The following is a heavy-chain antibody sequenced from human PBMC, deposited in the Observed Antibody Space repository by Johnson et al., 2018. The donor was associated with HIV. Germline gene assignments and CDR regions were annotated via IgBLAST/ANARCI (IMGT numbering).Heavy chain of an antibody. V-gene: IGHV3-13*01. CDR1: GFSVSTYD. CDR2: IGTAGDT. D-gene: IGHD4-11*01. J-gene: IGHJ3*02. CDR3: ARETVTSGAFDI. Sequence: VQLVESGGGVVRPGGSLRLSCAASGFSVSTYDMHWVRQATGKGLDWVSVIGTAGDTYYPGSVKGRFTISIENAKNSLYLQMNSLRAGDTAVYYCARETVTSGAFDIWGQGTMVTVSS.